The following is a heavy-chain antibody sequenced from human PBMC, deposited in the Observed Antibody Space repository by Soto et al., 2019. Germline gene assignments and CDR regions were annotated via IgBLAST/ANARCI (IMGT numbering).Heavy chain of an antibody. CDR2: IYYSGST. D-gene: IGHD2-8*01. CDR3: ARLSCTNGVCYTPHYYYYYYMDV. V-gene: IGHV4-59*08. Sequence: PSETLSLTCTVSGGSISSYYWSWIRQPPGKGLEWIGYIYYSGSTNYNPSLKSRVTISVDTSKNQFSLKLSSVTAADTAVYYCARLSCTNGVCYTPHYYYYYYMDVWGKGTTVTVSS. J-gene: IGHJ6*03. CDR1: GGSISSYY.